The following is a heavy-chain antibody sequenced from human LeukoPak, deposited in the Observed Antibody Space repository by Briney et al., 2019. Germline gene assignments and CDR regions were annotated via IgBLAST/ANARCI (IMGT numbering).Heavy chain of an antibody. Sequence: GGSLRLSCAASGFPFCRYCMSWARQAPGKGLEWVANIKQDGSEKYYVDSVKGRNTISRDNAKNSLYLQMNSLRAEDTAVYYCARGSRGLDDSDYFDYWGQGTLVTVSS. J-gene: IGHJ4*02. CDR2: IKQDGSEK. D-gene: IGHD2-21*02. CDR3: ARGSRGLDDSDYFDY. CDR1: GFPFCRYC. V-gene: IGHV3-7*01.